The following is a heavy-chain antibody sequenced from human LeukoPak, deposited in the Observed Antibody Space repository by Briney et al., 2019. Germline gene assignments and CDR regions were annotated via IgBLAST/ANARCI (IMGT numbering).Heavy chain of an antibody. CDR1: GGSISSYY. CDR3: ARIMAGTGTDYYYYGMDV. Sequence: SETLSFTCTVSGGSISSYYWSWIRQPPGKGLEWIGYIYYSGSTNYNPSLKSRVTISVDTSKNQFSLKLSSVTAADTAVYYCARIMAGTGTDYYYYGMDVWGQGTTVTVSS. D-gene: IGHD1-1*01. V-gene: IGHV4-59*08. CDR2: IYYSGST. J-gene: IGHJ6*02.